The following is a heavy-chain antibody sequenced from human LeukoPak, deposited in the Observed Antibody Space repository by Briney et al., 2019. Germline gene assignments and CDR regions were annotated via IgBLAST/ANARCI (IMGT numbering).Heavy chain of an antibody. CDR2: ISSSSSYI. CDR1: GFTFSSYS. V-gene: IGHV3-21*01. CDR3: AKVPTTRGAFDI. D-gene: IGHD1-1*01. Sequence: GGSLRLSCAASGFTFSSYSMNWVRQAPGKGLEWVSSISSSSSYIHYADSVKGRFTISRDNAKNSLYLQMNSLRAEDTAVYYCAKVPTTRGAFDIWGQGTMVTVSS. J-gene: IGHJ3*02.